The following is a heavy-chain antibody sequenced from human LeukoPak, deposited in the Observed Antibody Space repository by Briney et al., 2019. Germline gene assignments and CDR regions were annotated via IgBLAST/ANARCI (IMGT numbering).Heavy chain of an antibody. CDR1: GGSISNRNYH. CDR3: ARDGCSAGSCYSWENWFDP. J-gene: IGHJ5*02. D-gene: IGHD2-15*01. V-gene: IGHV4-61*09. Sequence: SETLSLTCTVSGGSISNRNYHWGWIRQPPGKGLEWIGHIYTSGSTNYNPSLESRVTVSLDTSKNQFSLRLSSVTAADTAVYYCARDGCSAGSCYSWENWFDPWGQGTLVTVSS. CDR2: IYTSGST.